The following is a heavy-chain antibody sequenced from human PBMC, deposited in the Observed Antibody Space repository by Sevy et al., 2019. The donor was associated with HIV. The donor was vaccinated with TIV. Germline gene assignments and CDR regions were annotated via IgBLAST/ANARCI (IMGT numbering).Heavy chain of an antibody. Sequence: GGSLRLSCAASGFTVSSNYMSWVRQAPGKGLEWVSVIYSGGSTYYVASVKGRFTISRDNSKNTLYLQMNSLRAEDTAVYYCARGLYSYGYNYWGQGTLVTVSS. CDR1: GFTVSSNY. CDR2: IYSGGST. V-gene: IGHV3-53*01. D-gene: IGHD5-18*01. CDR3: ARGLYSYGYNY. J-gene: IGHJ4*02.